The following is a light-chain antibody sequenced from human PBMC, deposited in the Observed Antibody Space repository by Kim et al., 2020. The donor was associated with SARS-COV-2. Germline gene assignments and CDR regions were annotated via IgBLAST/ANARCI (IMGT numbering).Light chain of an antibody. V-gene: IGKV1-33*01. Sequence: ASVGDRFTITCQASQDISNYLNWYQQKPGKAPKLLIYDASNLETGVPSRFSGSGSGTDFTFTISSLQPEDIATYYCQQYDNLLMYSFGQGTKLEI. CDR3: QQYDNLLMYS. J-gene: IGKJ2*03. CDR2: DAS. CDR1: QDISNY.